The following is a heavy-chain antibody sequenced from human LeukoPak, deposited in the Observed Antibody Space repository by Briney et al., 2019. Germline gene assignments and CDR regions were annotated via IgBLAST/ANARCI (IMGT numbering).Heavy chain of an antibody. CDR2: IYYSGST. J-gene: IGHJ2*01. CDR1: GGSISSYY. CDR3: ARSDGYFDL. Sequence: PSETLSLTCTLSGGSISSYYWSWIRQPPGKGLEWIVYIYYSGSTNYNPSLKSRVTISVDTSKNQFSLKLSSVTAADTAVYYCARSDGYFDLWGRGTLVTVSS. V-gene: IGHV4-59*08.